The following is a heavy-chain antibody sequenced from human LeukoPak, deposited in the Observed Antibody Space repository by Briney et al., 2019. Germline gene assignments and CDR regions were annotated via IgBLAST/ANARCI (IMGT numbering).Heavy chain of an antibody. J-gene: IGHJ5*02. CDR1: GWTFSGYY. CDR3: ARGGNDFWSGLMYNWFDP. CDR2: INHSGTT. Sequence: SSETLSLTCSVYGWTFSGYYWSWIRQPPGKGLEWIVEINHSGTTNYNPSLKSRANISVDTSKNQFSLMLSSVTAADTGMYYCARGGNDFWSGLMYNWFDPWSQGTLVTVSS. D-gene: IGHD3-3*01. V-gene: IGHV4-34*01.